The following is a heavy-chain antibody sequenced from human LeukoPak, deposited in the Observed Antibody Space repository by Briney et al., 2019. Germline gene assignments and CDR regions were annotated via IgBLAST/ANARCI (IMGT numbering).Heavy chain of an antibody. V-gene: IGHV6-1*01. CDR2: TYYRSTWYN. CDR1: GDSVSSNSVT. CDR3: ARRLTQYDCFDP. Sequence: SQTLSLTCAISGDSVSSNSVTWNWIRQSPSRGLEWLGRTYYRSTWYNDYAVSVRGRITVNPDTSKNQFSLHLNSVTPEDTAVYYCARRLTQYDCFDPWGQGILLTASS. D-gene: IGHD2-2*01. J-gene: IGHJ5*02.